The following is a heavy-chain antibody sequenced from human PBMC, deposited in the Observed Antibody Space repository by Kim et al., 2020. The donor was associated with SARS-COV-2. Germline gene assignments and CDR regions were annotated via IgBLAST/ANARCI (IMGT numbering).Heavy chain of an antibody. J-gene: IGHJ4*02. Sequence: DGSSTNYADSVKGRFTISRDNAKTTLNLQMNSLRAEDTAVYYCVREGFGDWGQGTLVTVSS. CDR3: VREGFGD. V-gene: IGHV3-74*01. CDR2: DGSST. D-gene: IGHD3-10*01.